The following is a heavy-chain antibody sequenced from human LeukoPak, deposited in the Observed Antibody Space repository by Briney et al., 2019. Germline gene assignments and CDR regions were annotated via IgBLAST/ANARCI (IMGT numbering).Heavy chain of an antibody. J-gene: IGHJ4*02. D-gene: IGHD1-26*01. CDR2: ISASGGST. CDR3: AKDPYSGSPRGCDH. V-gene: IGHV3-23*01. CDR1: GFTFSSYA. Sequence: PGGSLRLSCAASGFTFSSYAMSWVRQAPGEGLEWGSHISASGGSTFYADSVKGRCTFFRDNSKNTLYLQMNNLRVDHTAVYYCAKDPYSGSPRGCDHGGQGTLV.